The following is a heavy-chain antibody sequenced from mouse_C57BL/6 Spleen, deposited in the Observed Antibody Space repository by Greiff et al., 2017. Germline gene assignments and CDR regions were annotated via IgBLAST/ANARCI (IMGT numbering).Heavy chain of an antibody. CDR2: ISYDGSN. CDR3: AKVYYYGSSYWYFDV. CDR1: GYSITSGYY. D-gene: IGHD1-1*01. J-gene: IGHJ1*03. Sequence: EVKLMESGPGLVKPSQSLSLTCSVTGYSITSGYYWNWIRQFPGNKLEWMGYISYDGSNNYNPSLKNRISITRDPSKNQFFLKLNSVTTEDTATYYCAKVYYYGSSYWYFDVWGTGTTVTVSS. V-gene: IGHV3-6*01.